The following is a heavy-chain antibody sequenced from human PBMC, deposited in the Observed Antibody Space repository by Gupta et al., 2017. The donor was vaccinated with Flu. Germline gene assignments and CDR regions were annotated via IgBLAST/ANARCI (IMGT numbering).Heavy chain of an antibody. CDR2: IIPICGTA. J-gene: IGHJ6*02. CDR1: GGTFSSYS. Sequence: QVQLVQSGAEVKKPGASVKVSCKASGGTFSSYSTSWVRQVPGEGLEWMGGIIPICGTANYAQKFQGRVTITADESTSTAYMELSSLRSEDTAVYYCARVLGDSRQIGYCSGGSCSLDYYYYGMDVWGQGTTVTVSS. D-gene: IGHD2-15*01. CDR3: ARVLGDSRQIGYCSGGSCSLDYYYYGMDV. V-gene: IGHV1-69*01.